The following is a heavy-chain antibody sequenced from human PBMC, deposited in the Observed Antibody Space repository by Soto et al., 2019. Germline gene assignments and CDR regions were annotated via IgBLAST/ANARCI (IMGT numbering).Heavy chain of an antibody. Sequence: PGGSLRLSCAASGFIFTNYAMNWVRQAPGKGLEWDSVIGGRGNSAYYADSVQGRFTISRDNSKNTLSLQMSSLTADDTDIYHCVRGGRRSFDFWGRGTMVTV. CDR3: VRGGRRSFDF. V-gene: IGHV3-23*01. J-gene: IGHJ3*01. CDR1: GFIFTNYA. CDR2: IGGRGNSA.